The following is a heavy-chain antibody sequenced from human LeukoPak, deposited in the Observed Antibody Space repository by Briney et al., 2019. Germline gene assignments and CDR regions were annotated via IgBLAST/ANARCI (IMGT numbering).Heavy chain of an antibody. J-gene: IGHJ4*02. V-gene: IGHV1-69*01. CDR3: SRHGPRGRSPCSPTDY. D-gene: IGHD2-15*01. Sequence: ASVKVSCKASGGTFSSYAISWVRQAPGQGLEWMGWIIPIFGKTNYAQKFQGRVTITADESTSTAYMELSSLRSEDTAVYYCSRHGPRGRSPCSPTDYGGQGPLLTVSS. CDR1: GGTFSSYA. CDR2: IIPIFGKT.